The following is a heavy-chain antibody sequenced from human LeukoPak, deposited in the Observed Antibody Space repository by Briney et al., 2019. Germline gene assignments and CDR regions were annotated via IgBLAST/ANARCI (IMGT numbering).Heavy chain of an antibody. V-gene: IGHV3-74*01. J-gene: IGHJ5*01. CDR1: GFTSSSYW. D-gene: IGHD3-10*01. Sequence: PGGSLRLSCAASGFTSSSYWMHWVRQVPGKGLVWVSRISGDGTARNYADSVKGRFTISRDDAKNTVDLQMNSLRGEDTAVYYCVRGRGSYGWFDSWGQGTLVTVSS. CDR3: VRGRGSYGWFDS. CDR2: ISGDGTAR.